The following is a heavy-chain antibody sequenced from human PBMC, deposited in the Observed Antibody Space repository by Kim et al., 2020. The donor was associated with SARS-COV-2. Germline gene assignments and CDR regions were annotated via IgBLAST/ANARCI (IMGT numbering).Heavy chain of an antibody. CDR2: IKQDGSEK. CDR3: ARERAAAGRYYGMDV. Sequence: GGSLRLSCAASGFTFSSYWMSWVRQAPGKGLEWVANIKQDGSEKYYVDSVKGRFTISRDNAKNSLYLQMNSLRAEDTAVYYCARERAAAGRYYGMDVWGQGTTVTVSS. V-gene: IGHV3-7*01. CDR1: GFTFSSYW. D-gene: IGHD6-13*01. J-gene: IGHJ6*02.